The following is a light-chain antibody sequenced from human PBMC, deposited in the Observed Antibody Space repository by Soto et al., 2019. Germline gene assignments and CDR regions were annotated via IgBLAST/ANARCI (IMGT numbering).Light chain of an antibody. CDR1: QSLSGW. V-gene: IGKV1-5*01. J-gene: IGKJ3*01. CDR2: DAF. Sequence: DIQLTQHPSTLSASIGDRVTITCRASQSLSGWLAWYQQTPGKAPKLLISDAFRLESGVPSRFRGSGSGTEFSLTITSLQPGDSATFYCQQYASYPWPFGRGGNVAIK. CDR3: QQYASYPWP.